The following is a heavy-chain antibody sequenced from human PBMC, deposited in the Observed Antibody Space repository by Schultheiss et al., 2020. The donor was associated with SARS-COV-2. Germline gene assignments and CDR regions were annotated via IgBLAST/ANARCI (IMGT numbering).Heavy chain of an antibody. Sequence: GGSLRLSFAASGFTFSSYSMNWVRQAPGKGLEWVGRIKSKTDGGTTDYAAPVKGRFTISRDDSKNTLYLQMNSLRAEDTAVYYCARVMGGYYYYGMDVWGQGTTVTVSS. V-gene: IGHV3-15*01. J-gene: IGHJ6*02. CDR1: GFTFSSYS. D-gene: IGHD3-10*01. CDR2: IKSKTDGGTT. CDR3: ARVMGGYYYYGMDV.